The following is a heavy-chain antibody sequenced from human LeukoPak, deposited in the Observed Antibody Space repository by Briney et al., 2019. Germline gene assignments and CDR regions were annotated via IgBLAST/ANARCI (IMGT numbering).Heavy chain of an antibody. CDR3: TTEAYCSSTSCSHNWFDP. D-gene: IGHD2-2*01. V-gene: IGHV3-15*01. CDR2: GGTT. Sequence: GGTTDYAAPVKGRFTISRDDSKNTLYLQMNSLKTEDTAVYYCTTEAYCSSTSCSHNWFDPWGQGTLVTVSS. J-gene: IGHJ5*02.